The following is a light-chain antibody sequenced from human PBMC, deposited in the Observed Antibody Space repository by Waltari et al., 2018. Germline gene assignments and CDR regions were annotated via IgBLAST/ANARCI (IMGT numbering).Light chain of an antibody. CDR2: GPG. J-gene: IGLJ2*01. Sequence: SSDLTQDPSVYVALGQTVRIPCQGDTHRRHYASWYKQRPGQAPVLVLYGPGNRPSGIPDRFSGSTSGNTASLTITGAQAEDEADYYCHSRETFSTRLFGGGTRLTV. CDR3: HSRETFSTRL. CDR1: THRRHY. V-gene: IGLV3-19*01.